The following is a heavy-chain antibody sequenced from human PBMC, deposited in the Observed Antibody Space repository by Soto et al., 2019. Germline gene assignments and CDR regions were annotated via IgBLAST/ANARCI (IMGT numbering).Heavy chain of an antibody. CDR3: ARDGDDNRPQDAFDL. D-gene: IGHD3-22*01. V-gene: IGHV3-11*01. Sequence: GGSLRPPCEPPGSISRAWFSSWIRQAPGKGMEWISYISIDSGRATRYAASVKGRLTISRGNAKNSLFLQMSNLTVEDTAVYYCARDGDDNRPQDAFDLWGQGTKVTVSS. J-gene: IGHJ3*01. CDR2: ISIDSGRAT. CDR1: GSISRAWF.